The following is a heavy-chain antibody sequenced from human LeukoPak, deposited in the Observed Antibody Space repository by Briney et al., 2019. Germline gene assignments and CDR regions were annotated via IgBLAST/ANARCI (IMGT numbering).Heavy chain of an antibody. J-gene: IGHJ3*02. CDR1: GGSISSGGYY. V-gene: IGHV4-31*03. Sequence: PSETLSLTCTVSGGSISSGGYYWSWIRQHPGKGLEWIGYIYYSGSTYYNPSLKSRVTISVDTSKNQFSLKLSSVTAADTAVYYCARVRQLAYAFDIWGQGTMATVSS. CDR3: ARVRQLAYAFDI. CDR2: IYYSGST. D-gene: IGHD2-15*01.